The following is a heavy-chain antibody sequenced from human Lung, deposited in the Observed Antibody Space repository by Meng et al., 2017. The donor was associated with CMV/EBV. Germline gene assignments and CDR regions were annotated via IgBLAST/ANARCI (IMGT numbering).Heavy chain of an antibody. D-gene: IGHD3-22*01. V-gene: IGHV2-5*01. CDR1: GFPPSTSGGG. CDR2: LYINGDR. J-gene: IGHJ6*02. CDR3: GHRQNRYDFHGLDV. Sequence: SGPXLVQPPHLLTLTCAFPGFPPSTSGGGVAWIHQPPGKDLEWLAVLYINGDRRYSPSLKTRLTIIKDASKNEVVLTLTNVDPMDTATYCCGHRQNRYDFHGLDVXGQGXTVTVSS.